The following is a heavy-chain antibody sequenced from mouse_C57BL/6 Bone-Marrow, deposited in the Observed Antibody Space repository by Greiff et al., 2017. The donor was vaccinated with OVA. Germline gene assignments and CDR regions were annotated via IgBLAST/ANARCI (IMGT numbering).Heavy chain of an antibody. V-gene: IGHV2-9-1*01. D-gene: IGHD1-1*01. Sequence: VQLVESGPGLVAPSQSLSITCTVSGFSLTSYAISWVRQPPGKGLEWLGVIWTGGGTNYNSALKSRLSISKDNSKSQVFLKMNSLQTDDTARYYCARNLIYYYGSSYVNYAMDYWGQGTSVTVSS. CDR1: GFSLTSYA. J-gene: IGHJ4*01. CDR3: ARNLIYYYGSSYVNYAMDY. CDR2: IWTGGGT.